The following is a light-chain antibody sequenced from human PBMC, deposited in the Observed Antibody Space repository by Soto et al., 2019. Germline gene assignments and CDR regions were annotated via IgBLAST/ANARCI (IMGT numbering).Light chain of an antibody. V-gene: IGLV2-14*01. CDR1: SSDVGGYAY. CDR3: SSYTSRTTPV. J-gene: IGLJ2*01. CDR2: EVS. Sequence: QSVLTQPASVSGSPGQTITISCTGTSSDVGGYAYVSWYQQYPGKVPKLVISEVSNRPSGVSHRFSGSRSGNTASLTISGLQAEDEADYHCSSYTSRTTPVFGGVTKLTVL.